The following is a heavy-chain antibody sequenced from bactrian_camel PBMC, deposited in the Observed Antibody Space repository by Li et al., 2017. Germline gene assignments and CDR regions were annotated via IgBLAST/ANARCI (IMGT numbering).Heavy chain of an antibody. D-gene: IGHD1*01. V-gene: IGHV3S55*01. CDR2: TLRCAT. CDR3: AAVVACDTVDNWVRSAEPDFGF. Sequence: HVQLVESGGGSVQAGGSLRLSCVASEYTYTSNCMGWFRQTPGKEREGVAATLRCATYYANSVKGRFTISRDNAKNTLTLYLQMNSLKPEDTAMYYCAAVVACDTVDNWVRSAEPDFGFWGQGTQVTVS. J-gene: IGHJ6*01. CDR1: EYTYTSNC.